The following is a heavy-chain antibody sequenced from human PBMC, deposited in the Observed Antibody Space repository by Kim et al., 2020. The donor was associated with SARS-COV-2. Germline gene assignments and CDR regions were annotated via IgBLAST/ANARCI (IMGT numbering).Heavy chain of an antibody. CDR3: ARYYCTTTTCRMFDY. CDR2: INPDGSQK. V-gene: IGHV3-7*03. CDR1: GFTFSTYW. J-gene: IGHJ4*02. D-gene: IGHD2-2*01. Sequence: GGSLRLSCGAAGFTFSTYWMTWVRQAPGKGLEWVAHINPDGSQKYYVDSVRGRFTISRDNAMNSLYLQMNSLRAEDTAVYYCARYYCTTTTCRMFDYWGQGTLVTVSS.